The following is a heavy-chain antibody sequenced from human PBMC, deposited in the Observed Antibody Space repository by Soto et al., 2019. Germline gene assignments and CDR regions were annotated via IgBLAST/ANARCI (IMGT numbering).Heavy chain of an antibody. CDR3: AKLVPYGSESYSVRYNWIDP. V-gene: IGHV3-53*01. CDR1: GFSVSSSH. Sequence: EVQLVDSGGGLIQPGGSLRLSCAASGFSVSSSHMIWVRQAPGKGLEWVSVIYSGGTTYYAVSVKGRFTISRDKSKNTVYLQRDSLRTEDTAVYHCAKLVPYGSESYSVRYNWIDPWGQETLVTVSS. CDR2: IYSGGTT. D-gene: IGHD3-10*01. J-gene: IGHJ5*02.